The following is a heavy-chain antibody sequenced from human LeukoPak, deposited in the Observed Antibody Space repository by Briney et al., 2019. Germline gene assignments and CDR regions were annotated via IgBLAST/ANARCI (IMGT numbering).Heavy chain of an antibody. V-gene: IGHV3-48*03. Sequence: PGGSLRLSCTAPGFTFSSHEMNWVRQAPGKGLEWLSYISNSGGDINYADSVKGRFTISRDNAKNSLYLQMNSLRVEDTAVYYCASRSRNTGGFDIWGQGTMVTVSS. CDR1: GFTFSSHE. CDR2: ISNSGGDI. J-gene: IGHJ3*02. CDR3: ASRSRNTGGFDI. D-gene: IGHD5-18*01.